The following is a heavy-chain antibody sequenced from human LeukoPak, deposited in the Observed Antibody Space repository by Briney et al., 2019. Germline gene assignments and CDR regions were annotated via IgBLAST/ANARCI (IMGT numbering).Heavy chain of an antibody. CDR1: GFTFSNYA. J-gene: IGHJ4*02. CDR3: ARQAYRHDY. V-gene: IGHV3-7*04. CDR2: INLDGSAK. Sequence: GGSLRLSCAASGFTFSNYAMSWVRQAPGKGLEWVANINLDGSAKYYVDSVKGRFTISRDNAKNSLYLQMNSLRAEDTVVYYCARQAYRHDYWGQGTLVTVSS.